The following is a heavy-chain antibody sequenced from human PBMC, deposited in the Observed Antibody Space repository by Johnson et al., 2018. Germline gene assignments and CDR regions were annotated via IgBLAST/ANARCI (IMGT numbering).Heavy chain of an antibody. CDR3: AKELRREARPLTGRDV. CDR1: GFTFNSYV. Sequence: VQLQESGGGLVQPGGSLRLSCAASGFTFNSYVMTWVRQAPGKGLEWVSAISGSGGNTYYADSVKGRFTISRDNSKNMLYLQMNSLRAEDTAVYFCAKELRREARPLTGRDVWGKGTTVTVS. V-gene: IGHV3-23*01. CDR2: ISGSGGNT. D-gene: IGHD6-6*01. J-gene: IGHJ6*03.